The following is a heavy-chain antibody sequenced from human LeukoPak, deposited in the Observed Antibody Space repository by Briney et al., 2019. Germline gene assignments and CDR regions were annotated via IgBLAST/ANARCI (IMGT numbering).Heavy chain of an antibody. V-gene: IGHV4-39*01. Sequence: SETLSLTCTVSGGSISSSYYYWGWIRQPPGKGLEWIGSIYYSGSTYYNPSLKSRVTISVDTSKNQFSLKLRSVTAADTAVYYCARAEGYSSGWYDFDYWGQGTLVTVSS. D-gene: IGHD6-19*01. CDR1: GGSISSSYYY. CDR3: ARAEGYSSGWYDFDY. J-gene: IGHJ4*02. CDR2: IYYSGST.